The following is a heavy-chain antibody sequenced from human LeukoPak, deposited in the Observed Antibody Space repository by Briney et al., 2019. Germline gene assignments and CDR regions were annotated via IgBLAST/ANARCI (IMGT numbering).Heavy chain of an antibody. D-gene: IGHD6-13*01. V-gene: IGHV1-2*02. J-gene: IGHJ4*02. CDR2: INPNSGGT. CDR1: GYTFTGYY. Sequence: GASVKVSCKASGYTFTGYYMHWVRQAPGQGLEWMGWINPNSGGTNYAQKFQGRVTMTRDTSISTAYMELSRLRSDDTAVYYCARDSAAGTEEGIFGYWGQGTLVTVSS. CDR3: ARDSAAGTEEGIFGY.